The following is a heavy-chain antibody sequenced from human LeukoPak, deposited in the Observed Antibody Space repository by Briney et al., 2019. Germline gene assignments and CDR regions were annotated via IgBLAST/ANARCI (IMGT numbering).Heavy chain of an antibody. Sequence: SETLSLTCTASGDSIRSYYWSWIRQPPGKGLECIGYIYYSGSTNYNPSLKSRVTISVDTSKNQLSLKLSPVTAADTAVYYCARGGSMIVPPLWGQGTLVTVSS. J-gene: IGHJ4*02. V-gene: IGHV4-59*12. CDR2: IYYSGST. CDR3: ARGGSMIVPPL. CDR1: GDSIRSYY. D-gene: IGHD3-22*01.